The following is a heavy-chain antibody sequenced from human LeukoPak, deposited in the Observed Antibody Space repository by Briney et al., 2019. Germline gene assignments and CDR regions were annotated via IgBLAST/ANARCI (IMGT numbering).Heavy chain of an antibody. CDR3: ARDQCTGAGCQGRDAFDI. V-gene: IGHV3-7*01. CDR2: IRQDGSEK. D-gene: IGHD2-8*02. Sequence: QPGGSLRLSCAASGFTFSSAWMSWVRQAPGKGLEWVAHIRQDGSEKYYVDSVKGRVTISRDNAKNSLYLQMNSLRADDTAVYYCARDQCTGAGCQGRDAFDIWGQGTMVTVSS. J-gene: IGHJ3*02. CDR1: GFTFSSAW.